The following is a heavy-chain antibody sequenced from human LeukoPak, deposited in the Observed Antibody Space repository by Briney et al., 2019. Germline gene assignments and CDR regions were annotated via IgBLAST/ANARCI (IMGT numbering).Heavy chain of an antibody. CDR2: ISCDGSNK. CDR1: GFTFSSYA. V-gene: IGHV3-30-3*01. CDR3: ARDRAYYYDSSGKFSFHLYYYYGMDV. D-gene: IGHD3-22*01. J-gene: IGHJ6*02. Sequence: PGRSLRLSCAASGFTFSSYAMHWVRQAPGKGLEWVAVISCDGSNKYYADSVKGRFTISRDNSKNTLYLQMNSLRAEDTAVYYCARDRAYYYDSSGKFSFHLYYYYGMDVWGQGTTVTVSS.